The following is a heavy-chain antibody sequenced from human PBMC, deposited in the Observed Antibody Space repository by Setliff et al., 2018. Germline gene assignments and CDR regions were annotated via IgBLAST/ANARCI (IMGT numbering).Heavy chain of an antibody. V-gene: IGHV3-30*02. CDR3: VKERSGFYGDF. J-gene: IGHJ4*02. D-gene: IGHD3-22*01. CDR1: GFSFSHYA. CDR2: ISYDGTNK. Sequence: QTGGSLRLSCAASGFSFSHYAMHWVRQAPGKGLEWVALISYDGTNKYYGDSVKGRFTISRDDSENMVYLQMNGLRAEDTSVYYCVKERSGFYGDFWGQGTLVTV.